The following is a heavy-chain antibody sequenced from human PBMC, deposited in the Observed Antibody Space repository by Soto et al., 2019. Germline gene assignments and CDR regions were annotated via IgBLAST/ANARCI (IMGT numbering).Heavy chain of an antibody. CDR2: IYYSGST. V-gene: IGHV4-39*01. J-gene: IGHJ6*03. CDR3: ARQTREWLLYSPVGSYYSYYMDV. D-gene: IGHD3-3*01. Sequence: SETLSLTCTVSGGSISSSSYYWGWIRQPPGKGLEWIGSIYYSGSTYYNPSLKSRVTISVDTSKNQFSLKLSSVTAADTAVYYCARQTREWLLYSPVGSYYSYYMDVWGKGTTVTVSS. CDR1: GGSISSSSYY.